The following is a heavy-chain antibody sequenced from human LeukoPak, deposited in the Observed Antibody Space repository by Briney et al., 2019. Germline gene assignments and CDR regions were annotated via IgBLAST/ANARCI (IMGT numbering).Heavy chain of an antibody. Sequence: GGSLRLSCAASGFTFSNAWMSWVRQAPGKGLEWVGRIKSKTDGGTTDYAAPVKGRFTISRDDSKNTLYLQMNSLKTEDTAVYYCTTDLTSITIFGVVDAYYTPPDYWGQGTLVTVSS. V-gene: IGHV3-15*01. CDR3: TTDLTSITIFGVVDAYYTPPDY. J-gene: IGHJ4*02. CDR1: GFTFSNAW. CDR2: IKSKTDGGTT. D-gene: IGHD3-3*01.